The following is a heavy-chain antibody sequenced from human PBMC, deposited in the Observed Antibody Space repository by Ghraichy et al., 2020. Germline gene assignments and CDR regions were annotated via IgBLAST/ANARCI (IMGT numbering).Heavy chain of an antibody. Sequence: GGSLRLSCAASGFTFSSYSMNWVRQAPGKGLEWVSYISNSGSTIYYADSVKGRFTISRDSAKNSLYLQMNSLRDEDTAVYYCASLNSYCGGDCYPPFDYWGQGTLVTVSS. CDR1: GFTFSSYS. CDR2: ISNSGSTI. CDR3: ASLNSYCGGDCYPPFDY. D-gene: IGHD2-21*02. J-gene: IGHJ4*02. V-gene: IGHV3-48*02.